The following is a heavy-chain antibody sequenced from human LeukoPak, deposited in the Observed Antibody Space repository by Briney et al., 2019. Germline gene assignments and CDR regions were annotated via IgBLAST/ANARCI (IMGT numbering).Heavy chain of an antibody. CDR2: IYYSGST. Sequence: PSETLSLTCTVSGGSISSYYWSWIRQPPGKGLEWIGYIYYSGSTNYNPCLKSRVTISVDTSKNQFSLKLSSVTAADTAVYYCARDSPYCGGDCSWGQGTLVTVSS. CDR3: ARDSPYCGGDCS. D-gene: IGHD2-21*01. CDR1: GGSISSYY. J-gene: IGHJ5*02. V-gene: IGHV4-59*12.